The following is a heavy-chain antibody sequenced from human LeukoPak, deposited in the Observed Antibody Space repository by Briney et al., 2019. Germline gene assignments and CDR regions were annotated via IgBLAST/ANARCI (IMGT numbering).Heavy chain of an antibody. CDR3: ARGEYCGGDCYSEGWYYFDY. J-gene: IGHJ4*02. Sequence: GESLKISCKGSGYSFTSYWIGWVRQMPGKGLEGMGIIYPGDSDTRYSPSFQGQVTISADKSISTAYLQWSSLKASDTAMYYCARGEYCGGDCYSEGWYYFDYWGQGTLVTVSS. V-gene: IGHV5-51*01. D-gene: IGHD2-21*02. CDR1: GYSFTSYW. CDR2: IYPGDSDT.